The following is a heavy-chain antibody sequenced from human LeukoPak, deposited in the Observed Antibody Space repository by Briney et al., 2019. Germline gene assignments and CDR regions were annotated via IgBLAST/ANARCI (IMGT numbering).Heavy chain of an antibody. J-gene: IGHJ3*02. CDR3: ATLNRAVGAFDI. CDR1: GGSISSVDYY. D-gene: IGHD1-14*01. Sequence: SETLSLTCTVSGGSISSVDYYWSWIRQYPGKGLEWIGYINYRGSAYYNPSLKSRVTISVDTSKNQFSLKLTSVTAADTAVYYCATLNRAVGAFDIWGQGTMVTVSS. CDR2: INYRGSA. V-gene: IGHV4-31*03.